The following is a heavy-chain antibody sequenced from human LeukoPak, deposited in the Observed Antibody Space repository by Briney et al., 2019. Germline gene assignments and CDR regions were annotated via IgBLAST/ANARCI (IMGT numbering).Heavy chain of an antibody. V-gene: IGHV3-64*01. Sequence: GGSLGLSCAASGFTFSTYAMHWLRQAPGKGLEHVSALSGSGATIYYANSVKGRFTISRDNSRNTLYLQMGSLRAEDMAVYYCARGEVGISPYWGQGTLVTVSS. CDR3: ARGEVGISPY. CDR2: LSGSGATI. CDR1: GFTFSTYA. J-gene: IGHJ4*02. D-gene: IGHD2-21*01.